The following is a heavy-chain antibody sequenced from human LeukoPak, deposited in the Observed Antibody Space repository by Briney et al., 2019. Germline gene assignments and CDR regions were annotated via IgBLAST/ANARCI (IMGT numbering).Heavy chain of an antibody. Sequence: SETLSLTCTVSGGSISSGGYYWSWIRQHPGKGLEWIGYIYYSGSTNYNPSLKSRVTISVDTSKNQFSLKLSSVTAADTAVYYCARVSRSNYYDSSGYPYFDYWGQGTLVTVSS. CDR3: ARVSRSNYYDSSGYPYFDY. D-gene: IGHD3-22*01. J-gene: IGHJ4*02. CDR2: IYYSGST. CDR1: GGSISSGGYY. V-gene: IGHV4-31*03.